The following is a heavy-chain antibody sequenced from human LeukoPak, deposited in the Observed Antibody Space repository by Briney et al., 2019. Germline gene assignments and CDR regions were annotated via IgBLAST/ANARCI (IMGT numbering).Heavy chain of an antibody. D-gene: IGHD1-26*01. CDR1: GGSISSGGYY. J-gene: IGHJ3*02. Sequence: KPSETLSLTCTVSGGSISSGGYYWSWIRQHPGKGLEWIGYIYYSGSTYYNPSLKSRVTISVDTSKNQFSLKLSSVTAADTAVYYCARAGGAAALRPVGATTLRAFDIWGQGTMVTVSS. CDR2: IYYSGST. V-gene: IGHV4-31*03. CDR3: ARAGGAAALRPVGATTLRAFDI.